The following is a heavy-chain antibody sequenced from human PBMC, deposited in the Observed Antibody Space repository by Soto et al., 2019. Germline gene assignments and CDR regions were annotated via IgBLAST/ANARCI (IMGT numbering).Heavy chain of an antibody. CDR3: ARELGYCSGGSCRSYLYYYYGMDV. V-gene: IGHV1-3*01. Sequence: ASVKVSCKASGYTFTSYAMHWVRQAPGQRLEWMGWINAGNGNTKYSQKFQGRVTITRDTSASTAYLELSSLRSEDTAVYYCARELGYCSGGSCRSYLYYYYGMDVWGQGTTVTVSS. J-gene: IGHJ6*02. CDR1: GYTFTSYA. D-gene: IGHD2-15*01. CDR2: INAGNGNT.